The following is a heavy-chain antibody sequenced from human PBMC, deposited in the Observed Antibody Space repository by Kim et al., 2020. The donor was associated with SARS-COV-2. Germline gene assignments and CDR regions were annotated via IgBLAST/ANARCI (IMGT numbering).Heavy chain of an antibody. V-gene: IGHV3-49*03. CDR1: GLNLGDYA. CDR3: TIGPYYYDSAAYYHDY. J-gene: IGHJ4*02. D-gene: IGHD3-22*01. Sequence: GGSLRLSCTTSGLNLGDYAMSWFRQAPGKGLEWVAFIKSKRYGETTEYAASVKGRLTISRDDSKRIAYLQMNSLKTEDTAVYYSTIGPYYYDSAAYYHDYWGQGTLVTASS. CDR2: IKSKRYGETT.